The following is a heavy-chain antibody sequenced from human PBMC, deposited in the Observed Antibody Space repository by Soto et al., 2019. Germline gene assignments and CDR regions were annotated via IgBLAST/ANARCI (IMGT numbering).Heavy chain of an antibody. D-gene: IGHD3-3*01. Sequence: EVQLLESGGGLVQPGGSLRLSCAASGFTFSSHAMSWVRQAPGKGLEWVSGISGSGGSTYSADSVKGRFTISRDNSKNTLYLQMNSLRAEDTALYYCAKQLNYDFWSGYPYAVDIWGQGTMVIVSS. CDR1: GFTFSSHA. CDR2: ISGSGGST. CDR3: AKQLNYDFWSGYPYAVDI. V-gene: IGHV3-23*01. J-gene: IGHJ3*02.